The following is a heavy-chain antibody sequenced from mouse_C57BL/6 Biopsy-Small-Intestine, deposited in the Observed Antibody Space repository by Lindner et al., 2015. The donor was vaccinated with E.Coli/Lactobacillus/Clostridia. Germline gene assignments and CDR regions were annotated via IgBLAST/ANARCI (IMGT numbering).Heavy chain of an antibody. CDR3: TDVGYGTDY. Sequence: VQLQESGGGLVQPGGSMKLSCVASGFTFSNYWMNWVRQCPEGGLEWVAQIRLKSDNYATHYAESVKGRFTISRDDSKSSVYLHMNNLRAEGTGIYYCTDVGYGTDYWGQGTILTVSS. CDR2: IRLKSDNYAT. D-gene: IGHD1-1*01. J-gene: IGHJ2*01. CDR1: GFTFSNYW. V-gene: IGHV6-3*01.